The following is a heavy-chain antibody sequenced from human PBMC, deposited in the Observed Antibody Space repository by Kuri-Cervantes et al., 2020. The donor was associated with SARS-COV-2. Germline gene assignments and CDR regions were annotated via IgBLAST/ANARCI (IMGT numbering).Heavy chain of an antibody. CDR1: GGSFSGHY. J-gene: IGHJ4*02. CDR3: ARDSPPYSGSYYVQNSFDY. V-gene: IGHV4-34*01. Sequence: SETLSLTCAVYGGSFSGHYWSWIRQPPGKGLEWIGEINHSGSTNYNPSLKSRVTISVDTSKNQFSLKLSSVTAADTAVYYCARDSPPYSGSYYVQNSFDYWGQGTLVTVSS. CDR2: INHSGST. D-gene: IGHD1-26*01.